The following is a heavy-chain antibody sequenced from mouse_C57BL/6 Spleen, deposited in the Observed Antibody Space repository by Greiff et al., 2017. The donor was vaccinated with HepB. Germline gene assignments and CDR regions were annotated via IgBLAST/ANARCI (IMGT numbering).Heavy chain of an antibody. CDR2: ISYDGSN. V-gene: IGHV3-6*01. Sequence: ESGPGLVKPSQSLSLTCSVTGYSITSGYYWNWIRQFPGNKLEWMGYISYDGSNNYNPSLKNRISITRDTSKNQFFLKLNSVTTEDTATYYGAREGDSSGYGFAYWGQGTLVTVSA. J-gene: IGHJ3*01. D-gene: IGHD3-2*02. CDR1: GYSITSGYY. CDR3: AREGDSSGYGFAY.